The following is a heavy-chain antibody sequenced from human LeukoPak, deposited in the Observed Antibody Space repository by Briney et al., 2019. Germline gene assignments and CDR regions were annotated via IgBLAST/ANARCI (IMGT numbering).Heavy chain of an antibody. V-gene: IGHV3-23*01. CDR1: GFTFSSYG. CDR3: AKDREGYLAGYFDY. Sequence: GGSLRLSCAASGFTFSSYGMSWVRQAPGKGLEWVSAISGSGGSTYYADSVKGRFTIYRDKSKNTQYLQMNSLRAEDTAVYYCAKDREGYLAGYFDYWGQGTLVTVSS. J-gene: IGHJ4*02. CDR2: ISGSGGST. D-gene: IGHD5-24*01.